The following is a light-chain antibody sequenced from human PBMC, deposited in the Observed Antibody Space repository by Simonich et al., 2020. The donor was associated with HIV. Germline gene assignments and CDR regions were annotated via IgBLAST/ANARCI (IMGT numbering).Light chain of an antibody. J-gene: IGKJ2*01. CDR2: GAS. CDR1: QSVSSN. CDR3: QQYSNTMYT. Sequence: DIVMTQSPATLSVSPGERAPVSCRASQSVSSNVAWYQQRPGQAPRLLIYGASTRATGIPARFIGSGAGTEFTLTINSMQSEDFAVYYCQQYSNTMYTFGQGTKLEIK. V-gene: IGKV3-15*01.